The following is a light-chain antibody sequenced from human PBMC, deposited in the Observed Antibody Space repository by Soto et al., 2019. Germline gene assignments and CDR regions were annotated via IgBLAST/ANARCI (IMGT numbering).Light chain of an antibody. Sequence: EIVLTQSPATLSLSPGERAALSCRASQSVSSYLAWYQQKPGQAPRLLIYDASKRAPGIPARFTGSGSGTDFTITISSLEPEDFTVYFCPERSNWPSTFGRGTKVEI. CDR1: QSVSSY. V-gene: IGKV3-11*01. J-gene: IGKJ4*01. CDR3: PERSNWPST. CDR2: DAS.